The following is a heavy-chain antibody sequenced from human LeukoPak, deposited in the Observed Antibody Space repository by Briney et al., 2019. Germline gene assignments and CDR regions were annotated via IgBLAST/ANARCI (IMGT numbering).Heavy chain of an antibody. CDR2: INTNTGNP. Sequence: ASVKVSCKASGYTFTSCAMNWVRQAPGQGLEWMGWINTNTGNPTYAQGFTGRFVFSLDTSVSTAYLQISSLKAEDTAVYYCARDSIIAVAGWFDPWGQGTLVTVSS. CDR3: ARDSIIAVAGWFDP. V-gene: IGHV7-4-1*02. CDR1: GYTFTSCA. J-gene: IGHJ5*02. D-gene: IGHD6-19*01.